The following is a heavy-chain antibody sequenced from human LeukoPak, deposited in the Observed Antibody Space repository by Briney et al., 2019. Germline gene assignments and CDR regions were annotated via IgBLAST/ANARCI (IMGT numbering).Heavy chain of an antibody. Sequence: SETLSLTCAVYGGSFSGYYWSWIRQPPGKGLEWIGEINHSGSTNYNPSLKSRVTISVDTSKNQFSLKLSSVTAADTAVYYCARVFGPLRSPWGQGTLVTVSS. J-gene: IGHJ5*02. CDR2: INHSGST. D-gene: IGHD3-3*01. V-gene: IGHV4-34*01. CDR3: ARVFGPLRSP. CDR1: GGSFSGYY.